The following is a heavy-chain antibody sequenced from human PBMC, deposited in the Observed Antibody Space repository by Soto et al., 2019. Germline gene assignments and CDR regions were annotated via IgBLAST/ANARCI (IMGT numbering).Heavy chain of an antibody. D-gene: IGHD2-8*01. J-gene: IGHJ4*02. CDR1: GYSFTSYW. CDR3: ARRGRYCTNGVCFHFDY. V-gene: IGHV5-51*01. CDR2: IYPGDSDT. Sequence: PGESLKISCKGSGYSFTSYWIGWVRQMPGKGLEWMGIIYPGDSDTRYSPSFQGQVTISADKSISTAYLQWSSLKASDTAMYYCARRGRYCTNGVCFHFDYWGQGTLVTVSS.